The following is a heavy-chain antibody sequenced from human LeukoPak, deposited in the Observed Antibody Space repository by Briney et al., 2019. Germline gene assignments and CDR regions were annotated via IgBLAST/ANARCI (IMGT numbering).Heavy chain of an antibody. V-gene: IGHV4-39*01. CDR1: GGPITSSGYY. CDR3: ARQHTRGVVVALVDY. CDR2: LYYSGTT. J-gene: IGHJ4*02. D-gene: IGHD2-15*01. Sequence: PSETLSLTCTVSGGPITSSGYYWGWIRQPPGKGLEWIGALYYSGTTYYNPSLKSRVTLSVDTSKNQFSLKLSSVTAADTAVYYCARQHTRGVVVALVDYWGQGTLVTVSS.